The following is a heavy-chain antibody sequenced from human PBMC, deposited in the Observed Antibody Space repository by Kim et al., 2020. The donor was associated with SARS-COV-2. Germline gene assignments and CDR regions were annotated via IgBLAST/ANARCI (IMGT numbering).Heavy chain of an antibody. J-gene: IGHJ4*02. CDR2: ISNNNDYT. CDR1: GFAFSSYV. D-gene: IGHD4-17*01. CDR3: AREAHGEYVLDF. V-gene: IGHV3-21*04. Sequence: GGSLRLSCAASGFAFSSYVMNWVRQAPGKGLEWVSYISNNNDYTYYADSVKGRFTISRDNAKNSLYLQMNSPRADDTAIYYCAREAHGEYVLDFWGQGTLATV.